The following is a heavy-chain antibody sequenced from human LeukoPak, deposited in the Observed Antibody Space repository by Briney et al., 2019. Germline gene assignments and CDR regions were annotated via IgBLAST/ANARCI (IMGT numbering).Heavy chain of an antibody. V-gene: IGHV3-23*01. D-gene: IGHD1-1*01. CDR1: GFTFSSYA. CDR2: ISGSGGST. Sequence: GGSLRLSCAASGFTFSSYAMSWVRQAPGKGLEWVSAISGSGGSTYYADSVKGRFTISRDNSKNTLYLQMNSLRAEGTAVYYCAKQLERTPKPEADYWGQGTLVTVSS. J-gene: IGHJ4*02. CDR3: AKQLERTPKPEADY.